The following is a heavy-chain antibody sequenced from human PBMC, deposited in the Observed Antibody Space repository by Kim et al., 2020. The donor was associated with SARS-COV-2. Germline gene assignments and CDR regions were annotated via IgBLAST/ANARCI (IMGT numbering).Heavy chain of an antibody. CDR2: IIPILGIA. CDR3: ASWVATYGSGSYYNKVVYYGMDV. V-gene: IGHV1-69*02. D-gene: IGHD3-10*01. J-gene: IGHJ6*02. CDR1: GGTFSSYT. Sequence: SVKVSCKASGGTFSSYTISWVRQAPGQGLEWMGRIIPILGIANYAQKFQGRVTITADKSTSTAYMELSSLRSEDTAVYYCASWVATYGSGSYYNKVVYYGMDVWGQGTTVTVSS.